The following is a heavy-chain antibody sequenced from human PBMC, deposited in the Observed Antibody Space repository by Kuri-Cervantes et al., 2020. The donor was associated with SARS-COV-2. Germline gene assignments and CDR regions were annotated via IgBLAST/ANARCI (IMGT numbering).Heavy chain of an antibody. V-gene: IGHV3-11*01. D-gene: IGHD2-8*01. CDR1: GFIFSDYY. Sequence: GESLKISCTASGFIFSDYYMTWIRQAPGKGLEWVSNIFPSGSTKYYADSVKGRFTISRDNAKNSLFLQMNSLRADDTAVYYCARGGEDFVQETRNWFEPWGQGTQVTVSS. CDR2: IFPSGSTK. CDR3: ARGGEDFVQETRNWFEP. J-gene: IGHJ5*02.